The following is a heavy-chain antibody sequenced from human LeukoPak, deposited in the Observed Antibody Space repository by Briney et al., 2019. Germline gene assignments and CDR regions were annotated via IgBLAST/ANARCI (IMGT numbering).Heavy chain of an antibody. CDR1: GYTFTSYG. J-gene: IGHJ4*02. CDR3: ARGGCSSTSCYWIDY. V-gene: IGHV1-18*01. CDR2: ISAYNGNT. Sequence: ASVKVPCKASGYTFTSYGISWVRQAPGQGLEWMGWISAYNGNTNYAQKLQGRVTMTTDTSTSTAYMELRSLRSDDTAVYYCARGGCSSTSCYWIDYWGQGTLVTVSS. D-gene: IGHD2-2*01.